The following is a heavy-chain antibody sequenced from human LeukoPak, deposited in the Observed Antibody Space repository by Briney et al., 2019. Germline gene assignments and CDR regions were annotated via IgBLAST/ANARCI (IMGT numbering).Heavy chain of an antibody. V-gene: IGHV1-69*05. Sequence: GASVKVSCKASGGTFSSYAISWVRQAPGQGLEWMGGIIPIFGTANYAQKFQGRVTITRNTSISTAYMELSSLRSEDTAVYYCARGRFLYSSGWYPDYWGQGTLVTVSS. CDR2: IIPIFGTA. CDR3: ARGRFLYSSGWYPDY. J-gene: IGHJ4*02. CDR1: GGTFSSYA. D-gene: IGHD6-19*01.